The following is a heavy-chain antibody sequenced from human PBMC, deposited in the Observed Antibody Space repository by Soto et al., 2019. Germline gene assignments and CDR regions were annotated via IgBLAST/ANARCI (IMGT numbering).Heavy chain of an antibody. J-gene: IGHJ4*02. D-gene: IGHD3-9*01. Sequence: EVQLVESGGGLVQPGGSLRLSCAASGFTVNSNYMSWVRQAPGKGLEWVSVIYSDGSTYYADSVKGRFIISRDNSNTTLYFPMPTLRAEDTAVYYCATLTKSDILTGFYPCWGQGTLVTVSS. CDR3: ATLTKSDILTGFYPC. V-gene: IGHV3-66*01. CDR2: IYSDGST. CDR1: GFTVNSNY.